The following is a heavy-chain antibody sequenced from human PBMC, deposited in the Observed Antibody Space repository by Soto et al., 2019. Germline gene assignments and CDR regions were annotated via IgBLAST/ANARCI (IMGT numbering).Heavy chain of an antibody. CDR1: GFTFSSYS. Sequence: EVQLVESGGGLVKPGGSLRLSCAASGFTFSSYSMNWVRQAPGKGLEWVSSISSSSSYIYYADSVKGRFTISRDNAKNSRYLQMNSLRDEDTAVYYCARDGDDTFDYWGQGTLVTVSS. D-gene: IGHD3-22*01. J-gene: IGHJ4*02. CDR2: ISSSSSYI. CDR3: ARDGDDTFDY. V-gene: IGHV3-21*01.